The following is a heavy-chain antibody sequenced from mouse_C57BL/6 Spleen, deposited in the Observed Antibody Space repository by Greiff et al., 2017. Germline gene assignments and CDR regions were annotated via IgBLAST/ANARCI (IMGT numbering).Heavy chain of an antibody. Sequence: EVKLVESGGGLVQPKGSLKLSCAASGFTFNTYAMHWVRQAPGKGLEWVARIRSKSSNYATYYADSVKDRFTISRDDSQSMLYLQMNNLKTEDTAMDYCVRPPYYGSSYDWYFDVWGTGTTVTVSS. J-gene: IGHJ1*03. CDR3: VRPPYYGSSYDWYFDV. V-gene: IGHV10-3*01. CDR1: GFTFNTYA. D-gene: IGHD1-1*01. CDR2: IRSKSSNYAT.